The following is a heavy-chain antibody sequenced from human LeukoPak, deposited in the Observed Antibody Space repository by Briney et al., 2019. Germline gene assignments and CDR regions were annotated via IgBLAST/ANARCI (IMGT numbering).Heavy chain of an antibody. J-gene: IGHJ4*02. CDR2: IGGSGFST. CDR1: GFTFRSYA. V-gene: IGHV3-23*01. D-gene: IGHD2-15*01. CDR3: AKHFHVLYCSGGSCYWNFAY. Sequence: GGSLRLSCAASGFTFRSYAMSWVRQGPGKGLECVSVIGGSGFSTYYADSVKGRFTISRDNSENTVYLQMNPLRAEGTAVYYCAKHFHVLYCSGGSCYWNFAYWGQGTLVTVSS.